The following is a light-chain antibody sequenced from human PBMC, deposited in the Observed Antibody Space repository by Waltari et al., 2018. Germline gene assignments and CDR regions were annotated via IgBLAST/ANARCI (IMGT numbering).Light chain of an antibody. V-gene: IGKV3-20*01. CDR1: QSFTRY. CDR2: DAS. J-gene: IGKJ1*01. CDR3: QHYVSLPVT. Sequence: EIVLTQSPGTLSLSPGERATRSCRASQSFTRYLAWYQHRPGQAPRLLIYDASTRAAGVADRFSGSGSGTDFSLTISRLEPEDFAVYYCQHYVSLPVTFVQGTRVEIK.